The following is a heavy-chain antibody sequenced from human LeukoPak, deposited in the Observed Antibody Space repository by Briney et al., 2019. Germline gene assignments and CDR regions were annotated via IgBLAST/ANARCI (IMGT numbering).Heavy chain of an antibody. V-gene: IGHV3-53*01. J-gene: IGHJ6*02. CDR3: ARSLIMDI. CDR1: GFAVSGNY. D-gene: IGHD3-16*01. CDR2: IYTGGST. Sequence: GGSLRLSCAASGFAVSGNYMSWVRQAPGKGLEWVSVIYTGGSTYYAESVKGRFTISRVIFKNTLYLQMNSLRAEDTAVYYCARSLIMDIWGRGTTVTVSS.